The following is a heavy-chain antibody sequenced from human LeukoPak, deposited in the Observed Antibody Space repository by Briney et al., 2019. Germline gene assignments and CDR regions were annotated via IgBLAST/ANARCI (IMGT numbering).Heavy chain of an antibody. J-gene: IGHJ4*02. Sequence: GGSLRLSCAASGFTFSSYWMHWVRQAPGKGLVWVSRINSDGSRTRYADSVKGRFTISRDNAKSTLYLQMNSLRAEDTAVYYCARATYYGSGRFDYWGQGTLVTVSS. D-gene: IGHD3-10*01. CDR2: INSDGSRT. V-gene: IGHV3-74*01. CDR3: ARATYYGSGRFDY. CDR1: GFTFSSYW.